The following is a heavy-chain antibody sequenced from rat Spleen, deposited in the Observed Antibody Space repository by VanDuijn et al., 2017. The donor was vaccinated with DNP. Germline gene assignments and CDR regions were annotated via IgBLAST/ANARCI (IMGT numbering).Heavy chain of an antibody. Sequence: QVQLKESGPGLVQPSQTLSLTCTVSGFSLTSYGVNWVLQPPGKGLEWIATISSGGSTFYNSALKSGLTISRDNSKSQVFLRMNSLQTEDTAIYFCTRDDTIAAIWYWGHGVMVTVSS. J-gene: IGHJ2*01. D-gene: IGHD1-2*01. CDR3: TRDDTIAAIWY. V-gene: IGHV2S8*01. CDR1: GFSLTSYG. CDR2: ISSGGST.